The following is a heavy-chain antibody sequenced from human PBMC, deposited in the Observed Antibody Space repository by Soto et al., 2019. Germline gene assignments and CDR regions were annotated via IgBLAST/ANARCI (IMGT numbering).Heavy chain of an antibody. CDR2: SYFSGST. Sequence: SETLSVTWTVSGDFNKIYYWSWILQPPGKGLEWIGYSYFSGSTNYNPSLKSRVTISVVTSMSQFSLKLNSVTAADTAVYYCASHFPPLHSGSYWFDYWGQGTLVTVSS. CDR3: ASHFPPLHSGSYWFDY. CDR1: GDFNKIYY. J-gene: IGHJ4*02. V-gene: IGHV4-59*08. D-gene: IGHD3-10*01.